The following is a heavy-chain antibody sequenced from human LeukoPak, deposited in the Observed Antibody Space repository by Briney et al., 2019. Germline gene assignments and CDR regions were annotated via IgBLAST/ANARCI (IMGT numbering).Heavy chain of an antibody. CDR1: GGSFSGYY. J-gene: IGHJ3*02. Sequence: SETLSLTCAVYGGSFSGYYWSWIRQPPGKGLEWIGEINHSGSTNYNPSLKSRVTISVDTSKNQFSLNLRSVTAADTSVYYCARKRLSADSFDIWGQGTLVTVSS. CDR3: ARKRLSADSFDI. CDR2: INHSGST. D-gene: IGHD4/OR15-4a*01. V-gene: IGHV4-34*01.